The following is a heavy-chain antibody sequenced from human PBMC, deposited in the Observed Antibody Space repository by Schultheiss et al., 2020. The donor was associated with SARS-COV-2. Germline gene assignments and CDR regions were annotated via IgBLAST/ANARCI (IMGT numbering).Heavy chain of an antibody. Sequence: LSLTCAASGFTFSSYAMSWVRQAPGKGLEWVSAISGSGGSTYYADSVKGRFTISRDNSKNTLYLQMNSLRAEDTAVYYCAKDKLYCSSTSCYRRKIGGGYYMDVWGKGTTVTVSS. V-gene: IGHV3-23*01. CDR1: GFTFSSYA. J-gene: IGHJ6*03. CDR3: AKDKLYCSSTSCYRRKIGGGYYMDV. CDR2: ISGSGGST. D-gene: IGHD2-2*01.